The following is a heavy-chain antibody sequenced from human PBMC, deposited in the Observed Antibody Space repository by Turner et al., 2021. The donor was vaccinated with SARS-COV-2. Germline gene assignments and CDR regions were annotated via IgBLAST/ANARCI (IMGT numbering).Heavy chain of an antibody. V-gene: IGHV3-53*01. Sequence: EVQLVESGGSFIQPGVSLRPSCAASGFTVSSNYMSWVSQATGKGLEWVSVIYSGGSTYYGDSVKGRCTISRDNYKNTLYLQMNSLRAEDKAVYYCARDYGDYDFDYWGQGTLVTVSS. CDR2: IYSGGST. D-gene: IGHD4-17*01. CDR3: ARDYGDYDFDY. J-gene: IGHJ4*02. CDR1: GFTVSSNY.